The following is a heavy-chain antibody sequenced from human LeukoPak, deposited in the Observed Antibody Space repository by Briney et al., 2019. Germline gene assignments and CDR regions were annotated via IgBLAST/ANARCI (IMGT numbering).Heavy chain of an antibody. CDR3: ARAGHVITMIFVLDAFDI. J-gene: IGHJ3*02. Sequence: GGSLRLSCAGSGFTFSRYWMGWVRQAPGQGLEWVANIKQDGSERYYVDSVKGRFTISRDNAKSSLYLQMNTLRAEDTAVYYCARAGHVITMIFVLDAFDIWGQGTMVTVSS. CDR1: GFTFSRYW. CDR2: IKQDGSER. V-gene: IGHV3-7*02. D-gene: IGHD3-22*01.